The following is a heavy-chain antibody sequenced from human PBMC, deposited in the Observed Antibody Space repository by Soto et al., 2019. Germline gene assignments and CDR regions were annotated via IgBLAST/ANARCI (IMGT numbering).Heavy chain of an antibody. CDR3: ARDPRGGIPPYGMDV. CDR2: IIPIFGTA. J-gene: IGHJ6*02. Sequence: QVQLVQSGAEVKKPGSSVKVSCKASGGTFSSYAISWVRQAPGHGLEWMGAIIPIFGTANYAQKFQGRVTITADESTSTAYMELSSLRSEDTAVYYCARDPRGGIPPYGMDVWGQGTTVTVSS. V-gene: IGHV1-69*01. D-gene: IGHD3-10*01. CDR1: GGTFSSYA.